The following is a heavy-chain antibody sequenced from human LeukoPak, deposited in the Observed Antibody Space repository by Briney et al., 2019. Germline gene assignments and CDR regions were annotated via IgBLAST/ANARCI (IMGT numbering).Heavy chain of an antibody. CDR2: IYSSGDT. D-gene: IGHD3-10*01. J-gene: IGHJ4*02. Sequence: SETLSLTCTVSGGSISSYYWDWIRQPAGKGLEWIGPIYSSGDTNYNPSLKSRVTMSVDTSKNQFSLRLSSLTAADTAVYYCARDVGSGGGTFPTYHFDFWGQGTLVTVSS. CDR3: ARDVGSGGGTFPTYHFDF. CDR1: GGSISSYY. V-gene: IGHV4-4*07.